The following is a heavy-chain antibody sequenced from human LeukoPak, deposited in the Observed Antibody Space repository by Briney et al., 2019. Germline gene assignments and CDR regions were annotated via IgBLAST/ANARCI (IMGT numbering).Heavy chain of an antibody. V-gene: IGHV1-2*04. J-gene: IGHJ5*02. CDR2: INPNSGGT. CDR1: AYTFTGYY. D-gene: IGHD6-13*01. Sequence: ASVKVSCKASAYTFTGYYMHWVRQAPGQGLEWMGWINPNSGGTNYAQKFQGWVTMTRDTSISTAYMELSRLRSDDTAVYYCARTPSGSSWYFDPWGQGTLVTVSS. CDR3: ARTPSGSSWYFDP.